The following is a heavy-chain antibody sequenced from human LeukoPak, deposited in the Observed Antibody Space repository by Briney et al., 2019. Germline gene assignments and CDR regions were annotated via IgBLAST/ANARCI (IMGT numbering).Heavy chain of an antibody. CDR2: IYGGGST. Sequence: GGSLRLSCAASGFTVSSNYMSWVRQAPGKGLEWVSVIYGGGSTYYADSVKGRFTISRDNSKNTLHLQMNSLRAEDTAVYYCASGLDCSSTSCYGELDYWGQGTLVTVSS. J-gene: IGHJ4*02. V-gene: IGHV3-53*01. CDR3: ASGLDCSSTSCYGELDY. D-gene: IGHD2-2*01. CDR1: GFTVSSNY.